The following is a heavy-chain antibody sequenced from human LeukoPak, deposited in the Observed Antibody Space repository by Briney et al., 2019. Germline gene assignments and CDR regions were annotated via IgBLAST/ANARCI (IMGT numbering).Heavy chain of an antibody. CDR3: ATNSRSMVRGVLGYYFDY. CDR1: GFTFSSYA. Sequence: PGGSLRLSCAASGFTFSSYAMSWVRQAPGKGPEWVSAISGSGGSTYYADSVKGRFTISRDNSKNTLYLQMNSLRAEDTAVYYCATNSRSMVRGVLGYYFDYWGQGTLVTVSS. D-gene: IGHD3-10*01. CDR2: ISGSGGST. J-gene: IGHJ4*02. V-gene: IGHV3-23*01.